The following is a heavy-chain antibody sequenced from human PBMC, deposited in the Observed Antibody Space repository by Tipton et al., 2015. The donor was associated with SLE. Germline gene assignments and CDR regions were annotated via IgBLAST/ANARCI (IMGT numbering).Heavy chain of an antibody. Sequence: QVQLVQSGAEVKPSGTLSLTCGVPGGSISNPNWWNWVRQSPGKGLEWIGEVFHSGSANFNPSLKSRVTMSVDKSKNQFSLKLKSVTAADTAVYFCARSSAFGARHNGLDVWGRGTTVTVSS. D-gene: IGHD3-3*02. CDR3: ARSSAFGARHNGLDV. V-gene: IGHV4-4*02. CDR1: GGSISNPNW. J-gene: IGHJ6*02. CDR2: VFHSGSA.